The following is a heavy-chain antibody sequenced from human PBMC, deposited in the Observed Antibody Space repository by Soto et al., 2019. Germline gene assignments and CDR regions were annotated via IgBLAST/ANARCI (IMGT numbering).Heavy chain of an antibody. CDR2: VFRSGST. CDR1: GASISSGGYS. Sequence: SDTLSLTCTVSGASISSGGYSWSWIRQPPGKGLEWIGYVFRSGSTYYSPSLKSRVTISVDGSKNQFSLKLTSVTAADTGVYYCARGSYGAGSDYWGQGTLVTVSS. V-gene: IGHV4-30-2*01. J-gene: IGHJ4*02. CDR3: ARGSYGAGSDY. D-gene: IGHD3-10*01.